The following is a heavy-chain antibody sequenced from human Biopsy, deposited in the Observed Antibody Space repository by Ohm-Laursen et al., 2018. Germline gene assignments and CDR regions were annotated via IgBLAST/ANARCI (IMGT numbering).Heavy chain of an antibody. D-gene: IGHD3-9*01. V-gene: IGHV3-21*04. CDR3: ARHLRYNDY. Sequence: SLRLSCAASGFIFSDYTMRWVRQAPGKGPEWVSTISSSSRHIYYADSVKGRFTISRDNAKNSLYLQMNSLRAEDTAEYYCARHLRYNDYWGQGTLVTVSS. J-gene: IGHJ4*02. CDR2: ISSSSRHI. CDR1: GFIFSDYT.